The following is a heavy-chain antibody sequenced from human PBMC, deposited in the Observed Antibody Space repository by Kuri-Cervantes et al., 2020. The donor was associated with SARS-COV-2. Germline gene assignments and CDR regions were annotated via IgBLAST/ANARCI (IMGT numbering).Heavy chain of an antibody. Sequence: ASVKVSCKVSGYTLTELSMHWVRQAPGKGLEWMGGFEPEDGETIYGQKFQGRVTMTEDTSTDTAYMELSSLRSEDTAVYYCATSFVVLPAAIAQIYYYGMDVWGQGTTVTVSS. CDR1: GYTLTELS. D-gene: IGHD2-2*01. CDR2: FEPEDGET. J-gene: IGHJ6*02. V-gene: IGHV1-24*01. CDR3: ATSFVVLPAAIAQIYYYGMDV.